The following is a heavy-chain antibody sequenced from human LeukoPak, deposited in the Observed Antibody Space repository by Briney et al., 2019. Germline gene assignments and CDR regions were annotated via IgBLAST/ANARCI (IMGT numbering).Heavy chain of an antibody. D-gene: IGHD6-19*01. CDR3: AKPKSLIAVADTFDY. V-gene: IGHV3-23*01. CDR1: GFTFSSYA. J-gene: IGHJ4*02. Sequence: SGGSLRLSCAASGFTFSSYAMSWVRQAPGKGLEWVSAISDSGGSTYYADSVKGRFTISRDNSKNTLYLQMNSLRAEDTAVYYCAKPKSLIAVADTFDYWGQGTLVTVSS. CDR2: ISDSGGST.